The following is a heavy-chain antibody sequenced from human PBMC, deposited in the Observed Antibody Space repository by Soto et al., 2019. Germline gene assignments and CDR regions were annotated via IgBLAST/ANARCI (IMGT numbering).Heavy chain of an antibody. CDR1: GFTFSSYA. D-gene: IGHD3-22*01. CDR2: ISGSGGST. Sequence: GGSLRLSCAAPGFTFSSYAMSWVRQAPGKGLEWVSAISGSGGSTYYADSVKGRFTISRDNSKNTLYLQMNSLRAEDTAVYYCAKSLENYYDSSGYWCQGTLVTVSS. V-gene: IGHV3-23*01. CDR3: AKSLENYYDSSGY. J-gene: IGHJ4*02.